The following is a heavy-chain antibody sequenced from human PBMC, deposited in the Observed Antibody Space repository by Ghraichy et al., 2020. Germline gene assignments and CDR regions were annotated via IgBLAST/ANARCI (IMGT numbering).Heavy chain of an antibody. CDR1: GYTLSEIT. J-gene: IGHJ3*01. Sequence: ASVKVSCKVSGYTLSEITVHWVRQAPGKGPEWMGGFDPENLETIFAQKFQGRVTMTDDTPTGTAYMELSRLRADDTALYYCATGRGSWNFLDEFDLWGQGTMVTVSS. CDR3: ATGRGSWNFLDEFDL. D-gene: IGHD1-7*01. V-gene: IGHV1-24*01. CDR2: FDPENLET.